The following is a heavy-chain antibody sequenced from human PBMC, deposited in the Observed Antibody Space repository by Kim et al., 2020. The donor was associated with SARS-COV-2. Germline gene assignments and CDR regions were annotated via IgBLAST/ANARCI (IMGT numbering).Heavy chain of an antibody. J-gene: IGHJ2*01. D-gene: IGHD6-13*01. Sequence: GGSLRLSCAASGFTFSSYWMGWVRQAPGEGLAWVANIKHDGGERYYVDSVKGRFTISRDNAKNSLYLQMNSLRAEDTVMYYCARKFTTSWYENWYFDLWGRGTLVTVSS. CDR1: GFTFSSYW. CDR3: ARKFTTSWYENWYFDL. CDR2: IKHDGGER. V-gene: IGHV3-7*03.